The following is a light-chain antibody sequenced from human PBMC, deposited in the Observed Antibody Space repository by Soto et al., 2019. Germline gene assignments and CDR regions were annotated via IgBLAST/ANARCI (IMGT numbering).Light chain of an antibody. CDR2: WAS. CDR3: QQYYSTPLT. J-gene: IGKJ4*01. V-gene: IGKV4-1*01. CDR1: QSVLYSSNNKNY. Sequence: DIVMTQSPDSLAVPLGERATINCKSSQSVLYSSNNKNYLAWYQQKPGQPPKLLIYWASTRESGVPDRFSGSGSGTDFTLTISSLQAEDVAVYYCQQYYSTPLTFGGGTRWIS.